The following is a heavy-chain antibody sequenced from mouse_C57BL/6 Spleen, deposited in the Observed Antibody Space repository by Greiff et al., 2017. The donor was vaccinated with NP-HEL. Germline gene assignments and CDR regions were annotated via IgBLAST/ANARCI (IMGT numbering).Heavy chain of an antibody. V-gene: IGHV1-82*01. CDR3: AREWVYDGYYQAFFAY. D-gene: IGHD2-3*01. CDR1: GYAFSSSW. Sequence: QVQLQQSGPELVKPGASVKISCKASGYAFSSSWMNWVKQRPGKGLEWIGRIYPGDGDTNYNGKFKGKATLTADKSSSTAYMQLSSLTSEDSAVYFCAREWVYDGYYQAFFAYWGQGTLVTVSA. CDR2: IYPGDGDT. J-gene: IGHJ3*01.